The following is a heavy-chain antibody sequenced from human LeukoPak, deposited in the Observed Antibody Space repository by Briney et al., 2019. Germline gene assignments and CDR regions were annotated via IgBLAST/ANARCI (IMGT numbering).Heavy chain of an antibody. CDR2: VYSTGHT. J-gene: IGHJ4*02. Sequence: SETLSLTCTVSGGSISSSSYYWGWIRQPPGKGLEWIGSVYSTGHTNYNLSLKSRVTMSIDTSKNQLSLKLTSVTAADTAMYYCARHHTSSKPIDYWGQGTLVTVSS. CDR1: GGSISSSSYY. D-gene: IGHD3-16*01. V-gene: IGHV4-39*01. CDR3: ARHHTSSKPIDY.